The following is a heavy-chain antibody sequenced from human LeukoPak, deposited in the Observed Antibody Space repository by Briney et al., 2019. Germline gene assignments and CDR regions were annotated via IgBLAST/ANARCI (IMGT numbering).Heavy chain of an antibody. J-gene: IGHJ5*02. Sequence: PGGSLRLSCATSGFTFDDYAMPWVRQAPGKGLEWVSLIIDDGSVTYYADSVKGRFTISRDNSKNSLYLQMNTLRAEDTAFYYCAKGLGTRSNWLDPWGQGTLVTVSS. D-gene: IGHD6-13*01. V-gene: IGHV3-43*02. CDR1: GFTFDDYA. CDR2: IIDDGSVT. CDR3: AKGLGTRSNWLDP.